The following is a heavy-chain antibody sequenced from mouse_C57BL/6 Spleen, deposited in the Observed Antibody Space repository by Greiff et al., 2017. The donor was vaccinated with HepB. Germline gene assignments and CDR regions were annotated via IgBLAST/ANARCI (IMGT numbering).Heavy chain of an antibody. CDR2: IDPSDSYT. D-gene: IGHD2-4*01. J-gene: IGHJ4*01. Sequence: VKLQQPGAELVMPGASVKLSCKASGYTFTSYWMHWVKQRPGQGLEWIGEIDPSDSYTNYNQKFKGKSTLTVDKSSSTAYMQLSSLTSEDSAVYYCARRPYDYDGSYAMDYWGQGTSVTVSS. CDR3: ARRPYDYDGSYAMDY. V-gene: IGHV1-69*01. CDR1: GYTFTSYW.